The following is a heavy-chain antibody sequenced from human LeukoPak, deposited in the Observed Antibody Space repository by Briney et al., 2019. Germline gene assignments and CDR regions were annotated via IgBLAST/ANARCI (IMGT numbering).Heavy chain of an antibody. CDR2: IYTSGNT. CDR3: ARVVVGATTGYYFDY. CDR1: GGSISSYY. Sequence: PSETLSLTCTVSGGSISSYYWSWIRQSAGKGLEWIGRIYTSGNTNYNPSLGNTKYSPSLTSRVTISVDKSKNQFSLKVTSVTAADTAVYYCARVVVGATTGYYFDYWGQGTLVTVSS. V-gene: IGHV4-4*07. D-gene: IGHD1-26*01. J-gene: IGHJ4*02.